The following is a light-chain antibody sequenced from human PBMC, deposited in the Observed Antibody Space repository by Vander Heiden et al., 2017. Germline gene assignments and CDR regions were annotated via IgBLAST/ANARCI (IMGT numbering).Light chain of an antibody. V-gene: IGKV4-1*01. CDR3: QQDDSTPGT. CDR1: QSLLYSSNNKNF. J-gene: IGKJ1*01. Sequence: DFVMTQSPDSLAVSLGERATINCKSSQSLLYSSNNKNFLAWYQQKPGQPPKLLIYWASTRESGVPDRFSGSGSGTDFTLTISSLQAEDVAVYYCQQDDSTPGTFGQGTKVEVK. CDR2: WAS.